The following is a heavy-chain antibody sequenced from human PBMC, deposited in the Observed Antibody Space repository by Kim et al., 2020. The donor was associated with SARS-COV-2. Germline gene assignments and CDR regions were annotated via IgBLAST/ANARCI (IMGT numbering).Heavy chain of an antibody. Sequence: TIYYADSVKDRFTISRDNSKNTLYLQMGSLRPDDMAVYYCARIGGLGTLDYWGQGALVTVSS. J-gene: IGHJ4*02. CDR3: ARIGGLGTLDY. CDR2: TI. D-gene: IGHD3-10*01. V-gene: IGHV3-64*02.